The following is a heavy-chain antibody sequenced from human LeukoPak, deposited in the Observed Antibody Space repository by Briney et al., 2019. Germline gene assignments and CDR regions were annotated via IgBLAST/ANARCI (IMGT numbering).Heavy chain of an antibody. Sequence: QTGGSLRLSCAASGFTFSSYAMSWVRQAPGEGLEWVSAISGSGGSTYYADSVKGRFTISRDNSKNTLYLQMNSLRAEDTAVYYCIRQITIFGVVIYYFDYWGQGTLVTVSS. D-gene: IGHD3-3*01. CDR1: GFTFSSYA. V-gene: IGHV3-23*01. J-gene: IGHJ4*02. CDR2: ISGSGGST. CDR3: IRQITIFGVVIYYFDY.